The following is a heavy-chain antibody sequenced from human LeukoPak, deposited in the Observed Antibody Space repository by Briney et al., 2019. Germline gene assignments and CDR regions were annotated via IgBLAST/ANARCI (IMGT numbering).Heavy chain of an antibody. D-gene: IGHD5-24*01. CDR3: TTGVYNFFGY. J-gene: IGHJ4*02. CDR2: IKTTAEGGTT. V-gene: IGHV3-15*01. CDR1: GFTFSNAW. Sequence: GGSLRLSCAASGFTFSNAWMSWVRQAPGPGLEWVGRIKTTAEGGTTDNAAPVKGRFTISRDDSKNTLYLQVNSLKTEDTAVYYCTTGVYNFFGYWGQGTLVTVSS.